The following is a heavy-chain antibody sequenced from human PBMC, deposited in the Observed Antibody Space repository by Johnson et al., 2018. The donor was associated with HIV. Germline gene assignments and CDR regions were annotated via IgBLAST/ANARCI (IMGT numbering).Heavy chain of an antibody. J-gene: IGHJ3*02. V-gene: IGHV3-30-3*01. D-gene: IGHD3-3*01. CDR3: ASGTYYNFWSGYYGAFDI. CDR2: ISYDGSNK. Sequence: QVQLVESGGGVVQPGRSLRLSCAASGFTFSSYAMHWVRQAPGKGLEWVAVISYDGSNKYYADSVKGRFTISRDNSKNTLYLQMNSLRAEDTAVYYCASGTYYNFWSGYYGAFDIWGQGTMVTVSS. CDR1: GFTFSSYA.